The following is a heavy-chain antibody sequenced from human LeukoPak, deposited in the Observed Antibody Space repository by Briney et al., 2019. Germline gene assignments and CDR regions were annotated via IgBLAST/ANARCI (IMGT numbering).Heavy chain of an antibody. CDR2: INHSGST. D-gene: IGHD3-10*01. Sequence: PSETLSLTCAVYGGSFSGYYWSWIRQPPGKGLEWIGEINHSGSTNYNPSLKSRVTISVDTSKNQFSLKLSSVTAADTAVYYCARWGYYYADGFDLWGRGTLVTVSS. CDR3: ARWGYYYADGFDL. J-gene: IGHJ2*01. V-gene: IGHV4-34*01. CDR1: GGSFSGYY.